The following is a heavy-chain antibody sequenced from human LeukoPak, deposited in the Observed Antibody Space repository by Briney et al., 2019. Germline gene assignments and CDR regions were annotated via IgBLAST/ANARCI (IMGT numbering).Heavy chain of an antibody. Sequence: SETLSLTCAVYGGSFSGYYWSWIRQPPGEGLEWIGEINHSGSTNYNPSLKSRVTMSVDTSKNQFSLKLSSVTAADTAVYYCARHAGGISATGTRPFDYWGQGTLVTVSS. CDR3: ARHAGGISATGTRPFDY. V-gene: IGHV4-34*01. CDR1: GGSFSGYY. J-gene: IGHJ4*02. D-gene: IGHD6-13*01. CDR2: INHSGST.